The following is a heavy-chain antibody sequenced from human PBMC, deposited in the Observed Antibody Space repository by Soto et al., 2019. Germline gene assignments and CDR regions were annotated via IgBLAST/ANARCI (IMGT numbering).Heavy chain of an antibody. J-gene: IGHJ6*02. CDR2: ISGSSGTT. D-gene: IGHD4-17*01. CDR1: GFSFGGYG. CDR3: AKKTMTSTIGGYYYYGLDV. V-gene: IGHV3-23*01. Sequence: EVQLLESGGGLIQPGGSLRLSCAASGFSFGGYGMSWVRQAPGKGLEWVSGISGSSGTTNYADSVKGRFTISRDISKNTLYLKMKSLTAEDTAVYYCAKKTMTSTIGGYYYYGLDVWGQGTTVTVSS.